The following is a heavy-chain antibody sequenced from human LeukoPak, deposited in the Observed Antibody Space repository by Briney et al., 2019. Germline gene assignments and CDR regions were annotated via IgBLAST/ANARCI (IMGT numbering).Heavy chain of an antibody. CDR2: INHNGETI. Sequence: GGSLRLSCAASGFTFGSYVMSWVRQAPGKGLEWISYINHNGETIYYADSVKGRFTISRDNAKNSLHLQMNSLRDEDTAMYYCARDTDWAFDYWGQGTLVTVSS. CDR1: GFTFGSYV. CDR3: ARDTDWAFDY. J-gene: IGHJ4*02. V-gene: IGHV3-48*02. D-gene: IGHD3-9*01.